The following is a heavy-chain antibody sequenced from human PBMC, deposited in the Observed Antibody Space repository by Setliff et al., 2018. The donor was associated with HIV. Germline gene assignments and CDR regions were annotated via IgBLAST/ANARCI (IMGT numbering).Heavy chain of an antibody. Sequence: GGSLRLSCAASGFTFSSYWMHWVRQAPGKGLVWVSRINSDGSYTSYAESVKGRFTISRDNSKNTLYLQMNSLRAEDTAVYYCAKGPGYSSSWYYFNYWGQGTLVTVSS. CDR1: GFTFSSYW. CDR2: INSDGSYT. J-gene: IGHJ4*02. V-gene: IGHV3-74*01. CDR3: AKGPGYSSSWYYFNY. D-gene: IGHD6-13*01.